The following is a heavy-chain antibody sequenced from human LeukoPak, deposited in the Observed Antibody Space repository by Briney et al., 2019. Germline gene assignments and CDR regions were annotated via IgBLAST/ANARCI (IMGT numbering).Heavy chain of an antibody. Sequence: GGSLRLSCTVSGFTVSSNSMSWVRQAPGKGLEWVSFIYSGGNTHYSDSVKGRFTISRDNSKNTLYLQMNSLRVEDTAVYFCARDYIGGWNDHWGQGTLVTVSS. J-gene: IGHJ4*02. V-gene: IGHV3-53*01. D-gene: IGHD3-16*01. CDR1: GFTVSSNS. CDR2: IYSGGNT. CDR3: ARDYIGGWNDH.